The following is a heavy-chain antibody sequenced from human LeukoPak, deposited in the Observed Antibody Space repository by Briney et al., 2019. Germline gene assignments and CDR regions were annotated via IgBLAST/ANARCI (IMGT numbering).Heavy chain of an antibody. J-gene: IGHJ6*02. V-gene: IGHV4-31*03. D-gene: IGHD4-23*01. CDR1: GGSISSGGYY. CDR3: ARGLHLPWLRNSTYYYYYGMDV. CDR2: IYYSGST. Sequence: PSETLSLTCTVSGGSISSGGYYWSWIRQHPGKGLEWIGYIYYSGSTYYNPSLKSRVTISVDTSKNQFSLKLSSVTAADTAVYYCARGLHLPWLRNSTYYYYYGMDVWGQGTTVTVSS.